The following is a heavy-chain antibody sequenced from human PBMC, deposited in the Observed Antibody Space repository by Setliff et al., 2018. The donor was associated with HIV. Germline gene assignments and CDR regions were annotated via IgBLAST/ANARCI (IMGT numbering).Heavy chain of an antibody. J-gene: IGHJ6*02. Sequence: GSLRLSCAGSGFTVNSGAMNWVRQAPGKGLEWVSTVGCWGTCTYFADSVKGRFTISADTSRNTLYLQMTRLSAEDTAVYYCARDLDPYFAMAVWGQGTTVTVSS. CDR3: ARDLDPYFAMAV. CDR1: GFTVNSGA. CDR2: VGCWGTCT. V-gene: IGHV3-23*01.